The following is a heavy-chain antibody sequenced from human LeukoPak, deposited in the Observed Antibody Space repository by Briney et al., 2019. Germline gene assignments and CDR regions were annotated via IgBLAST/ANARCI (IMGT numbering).Heavy chain of an antibody. CDR1: GGSISSYY. CDR2: IYYSGST. D-gene: IGHD3-22*01. CDR3: AREGGYFGNWFDP. J-gene: IGHJ5*02. Sequence: SETLSLTCTVSGGSISSYYWSWIRQPPGKGLEWIGYIYYSGSTNYNPSLKSRVTISVDTSKNQFSLKLSSVTAADSAVYYCAREGGYFGNWFDPWGQGTLVTVSS. V-gene: IGHV4-59*01.